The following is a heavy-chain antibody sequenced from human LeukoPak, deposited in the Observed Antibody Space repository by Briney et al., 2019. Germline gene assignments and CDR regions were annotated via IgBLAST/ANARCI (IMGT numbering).Heavy chain of an antibody. CDR2: ISSSSSYI. V-gene: IGHV3-21*04. CDR3: AKLGNSLT. Sequence: GGSLRLSCAAPGFTFSSYSMNWVRQAPGKGLEWVSSISSSSSYIYYADSVKGRFTISRDNAKNSLYPQMNSLRAEDTALYYCAKLGNSLTWGQGTLVTVSS. D-gene: IGHD4-23*01. CDR1: GFTFSSYS. J-gene: IGHJ5*02.